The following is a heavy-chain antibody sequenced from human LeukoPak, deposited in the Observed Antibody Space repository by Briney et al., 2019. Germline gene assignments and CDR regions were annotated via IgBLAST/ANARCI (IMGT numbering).Heavy chain of an antibody. V-gene: IGHV4-59*01. CDR1: GGPISTYY. CDR3: AREANYYGSGSYFEGTFDY. D-gene: IGHD3-10*01. J-gene: IGHJ4*02. CDR2: IHYSGTT. Sequence: SETLSLTCTVSGGPISTYYWGWIRQPPGKGLEWVAYIHYSGTTKYNASLKSRVTLSLDTSKNEFSLKLTSVTAADTAVYYCAREANYYGSGSYFEGTFDYWGQGSLVTVSS.